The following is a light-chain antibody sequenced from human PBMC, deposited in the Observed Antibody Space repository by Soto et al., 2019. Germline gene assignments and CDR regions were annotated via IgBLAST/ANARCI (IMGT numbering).Light chain of an antibody. V-gene: IGKV3-11*01. CDR1: QSVSSY. CDR2: DAS. CDR3: QQRSNWPPAT. Sequence: EMVLTQSPATLSLSPGERATLSCRASQSVSSYLAWYQQKPGQAPRLLVYDASNRATGIPARFSGSGSGTDFTLTISSLEPEDFAVYYCQQRSNWPPATFGQGTKVDIK. J-gene: IGKJ1*01.